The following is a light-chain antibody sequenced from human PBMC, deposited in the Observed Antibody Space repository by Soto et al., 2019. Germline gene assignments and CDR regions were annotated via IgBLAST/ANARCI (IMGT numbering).Light chain of an antibody. J-gene: IGLJ3*02. CDR1: SSDVGGYNY. CDR3: SSFTSSSTQV. CDR2: EVD. V-gene: IGLV2-14*01. Sequence: QSALTQPASVSGSLGQSITISCTGTSSDVGGYNYVSWYQQHPGKVPKLMIYEVDNRPSGVSNRFSGSKSANTASLTISGLQADDEADYHCSSFTSSSTQVFGGGTQLTVL.